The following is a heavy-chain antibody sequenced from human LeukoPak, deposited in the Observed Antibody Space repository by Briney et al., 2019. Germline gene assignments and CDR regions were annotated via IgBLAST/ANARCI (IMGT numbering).Heavy chain of an antibody. CDR1: GFTFSSYG. J-gene: IGHJ6*04. CDR3: ARTPCSGGSCYSAVSYSYYGMDV. Sequence: GRSLRLSCAASGFTFSSYGMEWVRQAPGKGLEWLTVISYDGSNKYYADSVKGRFTISRDNSKNTLYLQMNSLRSEDTAVHYCARTPCSGGSCYSAVSYSYYGMDVWGKGTTVTVSS. CDR2: ISYDGSNK. V-gene: IGHV3-30*03. D-gene: IGHD2-15*01.